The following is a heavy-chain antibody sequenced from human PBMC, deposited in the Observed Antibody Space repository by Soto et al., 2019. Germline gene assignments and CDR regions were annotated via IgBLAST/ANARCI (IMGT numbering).Heavy chain of an antibody. J-gene: IGHJ2*01. D-gene: IGHD3-22*01. CDR1: GFTFTSHR. CDR3: ASGNYYDSTDYYFPRYFDL. CDR2: ISSSSNTI. V-gene: IGHV3-48*02. Sequence: GVCLRLSCAASGFTFTSHRMQWVRQAHAKALDWVSYISSSSNTIYYADSVKGRFTISRDNAKNSLYLQMISLRDEDTAVYYCASGNYYDSTDYYFPRYFDLWGRGTLVTVSS.